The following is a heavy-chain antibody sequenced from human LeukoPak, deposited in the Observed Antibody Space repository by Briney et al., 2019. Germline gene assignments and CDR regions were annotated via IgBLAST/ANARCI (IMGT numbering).Heavy chain of an antibody. V-gene: IGHV4-59*01. D-gene: IGHD6-13*01. J-gene: IGHJ6*03. Sequence: SETLSLTCTVSGGSINSYYWNWIRQPPGKGLEWIGYIYYSGGTNDNPSLKSRVTIAVDTSKNQFSLKLSSVTAADTAVYYCARRAAAVGTYYMDVWGKGTTVTASS. CDR2: IYYSGGT. CDR1: GGSINSYY. CDR3: ARRAAAVGTYYMDV.